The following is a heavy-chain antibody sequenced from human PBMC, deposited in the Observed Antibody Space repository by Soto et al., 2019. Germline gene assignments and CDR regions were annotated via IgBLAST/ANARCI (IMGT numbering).Heavy chain of an antibody. Sequence: PSETLSLTCAVSGGSISSGGYSWSWIRQPPGKGLEWIGYIYYSGSINYNPSLKSRVTISVDPSKNQFSLRLSSVTAADTAVYYCAKSLWDTSGWKTDYWGQGTLVTVSS. J-gene: IGHJ4*02. CDR2: IYYSGSI. V-gene: IGHV4-61*08. CDR1: GGSISSGGYS. CDR3: AKSLWDTSGWKTDY. D-gene: IGHD6-19*01.